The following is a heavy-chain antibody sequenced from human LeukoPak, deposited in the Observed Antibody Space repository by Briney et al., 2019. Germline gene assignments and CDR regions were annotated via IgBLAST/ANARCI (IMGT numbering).Heavy chain of an antibody. V-gene: IGHV4-61*02. CDR1: SGSISSGSYY. J-gene: IGHJ6*03. CDR2: IFNSGTT. CDR3: AREGGRRGYYFMDV. Sequence: SQTLSLTCTVSSGSISSGSYYWSWIRQPAGKGLEWIGRIFNSGTTHYNPSLQSRVTLSVDTSRNQFSLKVSSVTAADTAVYYCAREGGRRGYYFMDVWGKGTTVTISS. D-gene: IGHD3-10*01.